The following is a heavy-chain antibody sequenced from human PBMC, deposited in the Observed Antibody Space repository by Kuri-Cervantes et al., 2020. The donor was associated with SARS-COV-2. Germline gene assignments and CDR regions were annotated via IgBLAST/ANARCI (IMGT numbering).Heavy chain of an antibody. D-gene: IGHD2-15*01. J-gene: IGHJ4*02. CDR1: GFIVSRKY. CDR2: IYSGGSI. V-gene: IGHV3-53*01. CDR3: ARVGGNCSGGSCYFSGFDY. Sequence: GGSLRLSCAASGFIVSRKYMNWVRQAPGKGLEWVSIIYSGGSIYYADSVKGRFTISRDNSKNTLYLQMNSLRADDTAVYYCARVGGNCSGGSCYFSGFDYWGQGTLVTVSS.